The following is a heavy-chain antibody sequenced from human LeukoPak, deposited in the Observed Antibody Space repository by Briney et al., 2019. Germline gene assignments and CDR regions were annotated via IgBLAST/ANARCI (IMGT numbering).Heavy chain of an antibody. CDR2: ISSSSSYI. CDR1: GFTFSSYS. J-gene: IGHJ6*03. D-gene: IGHD2-2*01. Sequence: PGGSLRLSCAASGFTFSSYSMNWVRQAPGKGLEWVSSISSSSSYIYYADSVKGRFTISRDNAKNSLYLQMNSLRAEDTAVYYCARDQKWGLDMVVPAATHYYYYYYMDVWGKGTTVTVSS. CDR3: ARDQKWGLDMVVPAATHYYYYYYMDV. V-gene: IGHV3-21*01.